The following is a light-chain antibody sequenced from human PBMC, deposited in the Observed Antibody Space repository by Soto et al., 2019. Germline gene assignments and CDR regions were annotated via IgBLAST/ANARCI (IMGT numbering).Light chain of an antibody. J-gene: IGLJ2*01. CDR2: DVS. CDR3: SSYTTSGSLV. V-gene: IGLV2-14*01. Sequence: QSALTQPDSVSGSPGQSITISCTGTSSDVGGYNYVSWYQQHPGKAPKLMIYDVSNQPSGVSNRFSGSKSGNTASLTISGLQAEDEADYYCSSYTTSGSLVFGVGTQLTVL. CDR1: SSDVGGYNY.